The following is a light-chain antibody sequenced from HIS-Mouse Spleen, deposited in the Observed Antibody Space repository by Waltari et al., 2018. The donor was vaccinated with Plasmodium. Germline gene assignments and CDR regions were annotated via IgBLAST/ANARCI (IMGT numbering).Light chain of an antibody. CDR3: QQNYNTWT. Sequence: DIQMTQPPSSLSASVGDSVTITCRASQSISSYLNWYQQKPGKAPKLLIYAASSLQSGAPSRFSGSGSGTDFTLTISSLQPEDFATYYCQQNYNTWTFGQGTKVEIK. J-gene: IGKJ1*01. V-gene: IGKV1-39*01. CDR2: AAS. CDR1: QSISSY.